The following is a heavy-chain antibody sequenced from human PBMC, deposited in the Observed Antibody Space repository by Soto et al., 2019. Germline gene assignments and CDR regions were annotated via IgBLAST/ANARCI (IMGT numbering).Heavy chain of an antibody. D-gene: IGHD6-6*01. CDR2: ISGSGGST. J-gene: IGHJ6*02. CDR3: AKDRIAARPSPYGMDV. Sequence: GGSLRLSCAASGFTFSSYAMSWVRQAPGEGLEWVSAISGSGGSTYYADSVKGRFTISRDNSKNTLYLQMNSLRAEDTAVYYCAKDRIAARPSPYGMDVWGQGTTVTVSS. CDR1: GFTFSSYA. V-gene: IGHV3-23*01.